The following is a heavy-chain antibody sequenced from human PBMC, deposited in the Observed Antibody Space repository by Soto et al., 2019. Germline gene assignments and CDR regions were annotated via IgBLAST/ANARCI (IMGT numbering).Heavy chain of an antibody. V-gene: IGHV1-46*01. D-gene: IGHD3-22*01. J-gene: IGHJ4*02. CDR1: GYTFTSYY. CDR3: AGSAIPPTYDSSGYYTFDY. Sequence: ASVKVSCKASGYTFTSYYMHWVRQAPGQGLEWMGIINPSGGSTSYAQKFQGRVTMTRDTSTSTVYMELSSLRSEDTAVYYCAGSAIPPTYDSSGYYTFDYWGQGTLVTVSS. CDR2: INPSGGST.